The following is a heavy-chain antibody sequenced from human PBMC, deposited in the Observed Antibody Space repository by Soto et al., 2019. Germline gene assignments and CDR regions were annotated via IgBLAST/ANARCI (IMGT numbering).Heavy chain of an antibody. Sequence: QVRLQESGPGLVKPSQTLSLTCTVSGGSITSGNFYWSWIRQHPGKGLEWIGYIYYTGNTYYNPSLKSRVTISVDTSKNQFSLKLSSVTAADTVMYYCARAGYDDVWGSYRLDYWGQGTLVTVSS. V-gene: IGHV4-31*03. J-gene: IGHJ4*02. D-gene: IGHD3-16*02. CDR1: GGSITSGNFY. CDR2: IYYTGNT. CDR3: ARAGYDDVWGSYRLDY.